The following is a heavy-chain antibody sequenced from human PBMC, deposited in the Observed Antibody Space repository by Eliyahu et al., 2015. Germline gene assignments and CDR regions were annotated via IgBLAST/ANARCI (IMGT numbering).Heavy chain of an antibody. CDR2: IKQDGSEK. D-gene: IGHD3-16*01. J-gene: IGHJ4*02. V-gene: IGHV3-7*01. Sequence: EVQLVESGGGLVQPGGSLRLSCVASGFXFXSKWMXWVRQAPGRRVEWVANIKQDGSEKYYVDSVKGRFTISRDNTKNSLHLQMNSLRADDTAVYYCAGLSDFRAKYYFDYWGQGTLVTVSS. CDR1: GFXFXSKW. CDR3: AGLSDFRAKYYFDY.